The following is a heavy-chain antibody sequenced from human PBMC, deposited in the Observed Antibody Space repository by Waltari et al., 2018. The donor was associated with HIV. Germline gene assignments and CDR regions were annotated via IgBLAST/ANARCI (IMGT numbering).Heavy chain of an antibody. CDR1: GYTATGYY. J-gene: IGHJ5*02. V-gene: IGHV1-2*02. Sequence: QVQLVQPGGEVKKPGAAVKVSCGLSGYTATGYYMHWVRAAPGQGLEWMGWINPNSGGTNYAQKFQGRVTMTRDTSISTAYMELSRLRSDDTAVYYCARDSSSWSNWFDPWGQGTLVTVSS. CDR3: ARDSSSWSNWFDP. CDR2: INPNSGGT. D-gene: IGHD6-13*01.